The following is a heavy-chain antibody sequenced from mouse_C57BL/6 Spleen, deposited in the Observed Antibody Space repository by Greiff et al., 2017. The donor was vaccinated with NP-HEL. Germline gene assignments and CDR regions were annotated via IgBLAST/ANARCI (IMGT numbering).Heavy chain of an antibody. CDR1: GYTFTSYW. CDR2: IDPSDSYT. CDR3: ARDDYDGGGAMDY. J-gene: IGHJ4*01. V-gene: IGHV1-59*01. D-gene: IGHD2-4*01. Sequence: QVQLQQPGAELVRPGTSVKLSCKASGYTFTSYWMHWVKQRPGQGLEWIGVIDPSDSYTNYNQKFKGKATLTVDTSSSTAYMQLSSLTSEDSAVYYSARDDYDGGGAMDYWGQGTSVTVSS.